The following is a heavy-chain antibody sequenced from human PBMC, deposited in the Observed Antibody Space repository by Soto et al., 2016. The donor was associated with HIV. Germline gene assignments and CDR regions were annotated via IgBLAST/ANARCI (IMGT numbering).Heavy chain of an antibody. CDR3: ARGGDWLDY. J-gene: IGHJ4*02. D-gene: IGHD2-21*02. CDR1: GFTFSSYW. Sequence: EVQLAESGGGLVQPGGSLRLSCAASGFTFSSYWMSWVRQAPGKGLEWVANIQEEGSEKYYVDSVKGRFTISRDNTKNSLYLQMNSLRVEDTAVYYCARGGDWLDYWGQGTLVTVSS. V-gene: IGHV3-7*04. CDR2: IQEEGSEK.